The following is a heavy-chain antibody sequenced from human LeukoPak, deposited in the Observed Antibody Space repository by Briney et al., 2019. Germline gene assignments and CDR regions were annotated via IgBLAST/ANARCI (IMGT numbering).Heavy chain of an antibody. Sequence: GRSLRLSCAASGFTFSIDWMHSVRQAPRKGLMWGSRINSDGASTSYAHSVKGRFTISRDNAQNTLYLQMNSPTAEDTAVYYCARGRAFDYWGQGTLVTVSS. CDR1: GFTFSIDW. J-gene: IGHJ4*02. D-gene: IGHD1-26*01. CDR3: ARGRAFDY. CDR2: INSDGAST. V-gene: IGHV3-74*01.